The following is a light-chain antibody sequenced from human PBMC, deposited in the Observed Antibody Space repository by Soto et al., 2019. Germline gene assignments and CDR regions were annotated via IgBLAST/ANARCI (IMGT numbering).Light chain of an antibody. J-gene: IGLJ7*01. Sequence: QTVVTQPPSASGTPGQRVTISCSGSSSNIGSNYVYWYQQLPGTAPKLLIYRNNQQPSGVPDRFSGSKSGTSASLAISGLRSEDEAEYYCAAWDDSLSAPVFGGGTQLTVL. CDR2: RNN. CDR1: SSNIGSNY. V-gene: IGLV1-47*01. CDR3: AAWDDSLSAPV.